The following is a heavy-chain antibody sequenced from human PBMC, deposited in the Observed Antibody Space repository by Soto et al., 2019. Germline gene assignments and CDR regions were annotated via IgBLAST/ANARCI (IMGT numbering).Heavy chain of an antibody. CDR3: ARGYGRNFDY. J-gene: IGHJ4*02. CDR1: GGSIYSGGDY. Sequence: SETLSLTCTVSGGSIYSGGDYWNWIRQHPGKGLEWIGYIYYSGSTYYNPSLKSRVTISVDTSKNQFSLRLSSVTAADTAVYYCARGYGRNFDYWGQGTLVTVSS. D-gene: IGHD5-18*01. V-gene: IGHV4-31*03. CDR2: IYYSGST.